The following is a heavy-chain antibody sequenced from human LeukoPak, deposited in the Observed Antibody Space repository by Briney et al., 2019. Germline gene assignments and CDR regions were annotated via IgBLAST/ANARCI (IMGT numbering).Heavy chain of an antibody. J-gene: IGHJ5*02. CDR3: ARVSSTSWDDWFDP. CDR2: ISSSSSYI. Sequence: KTVGSLRLSCAASGFTFSSYSMNWVRQAPGKGLEWVSSISSSSSYIYYADSVKGRFTISRDNAKNSLYLQMNSLRAEDTAVYYCARVSSTSWDDWFDPWGQGTLVTVSS. CDR1: GFTFSSYS. V-gene: IGHV3-21*01. D-gene: IGHD2-2*01.